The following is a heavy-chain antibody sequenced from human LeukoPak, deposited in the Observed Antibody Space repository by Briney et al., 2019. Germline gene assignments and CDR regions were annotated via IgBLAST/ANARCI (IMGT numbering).Heavy chain of an antibody. D-gene: IGHD5-12*01. J-gene: IGHJ4*02. CDR1: GFTFSSYS. Sequence: PGGSLRLSCAASGFTFSSYSMNWVRQAPGKGLEWVSSISSSSSYIYYADSVKGRFTISRDNAKNSLYLQMNSLRAEDTAVYYCARDALWAGYDSGGLDYWGRGTLVTVSS. CDR2: ISSSSSYI. V-gene: IGHV3-21*01. CDR3: ARDALWAGYDSGGLDY.